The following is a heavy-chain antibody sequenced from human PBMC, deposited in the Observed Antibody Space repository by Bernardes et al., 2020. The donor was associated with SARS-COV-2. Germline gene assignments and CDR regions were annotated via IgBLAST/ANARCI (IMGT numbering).Heavy chain of an antibody. CDR2: TAADGSGT. Sequence: GGSLRLSCAASGVNFNNLCMHWVRQPPGKGLEWVSRTAADGSGTTYADSVKGRFTISRDNAKNMLFLQMNSLRIEDTAVYYCAGTSVTCCDYWGQGTLVSVSS. V-gene: IGHV3-74*01. CDR3: AGTSVTCCDY. J-gene: IGHJ4*02. CDR1: GVNFNNLC. D-gene: IGHD2-2*01.